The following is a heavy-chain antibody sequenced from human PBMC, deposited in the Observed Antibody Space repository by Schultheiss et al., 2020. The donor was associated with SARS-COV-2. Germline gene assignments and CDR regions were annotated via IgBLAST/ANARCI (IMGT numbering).Heavy chain of an antibody. V-gene: IGHV4-39*01. CDR2: IYYSGST. J-gene: IGHJ6*02. D-gene: IGHD6-19*01. CDR1: GGSISSSSYY. CDR3: ARHVVAVAGTSYYYYYGMDV. Sequence: GSLRLSCTVSGGSISSSSYYWGWIHQPPGKGLEWIGSIYYSGSTYYNPSLKSRVTISVDTSKNQFSLKLSSVTAADTAVYYCARHVVAVAGTSYYYYYGMDVWGQGTTVTVSS.